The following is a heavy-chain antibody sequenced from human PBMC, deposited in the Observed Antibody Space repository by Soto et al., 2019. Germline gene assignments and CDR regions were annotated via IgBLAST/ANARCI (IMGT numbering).Heavy chain of an antibody. Sequence: GGSLRLSCAASGFTFDDYAMHWVRQAPGKGLEWVSGISWNSGSIGYADSVKGRFTISRDNAKNSLYLQMNSLRAEDTALYYCAKAWSERYGDYDIDYWGQGTLVTVSS. D-gene: IGHD4-17*01. CDR1: GFTFDDYA. CDR2: ISWNSGSI. CDR3: AKAWSERYGDYDIDY. V-gene: IGHV3-9*01. J-gene: IGHJ4*02.